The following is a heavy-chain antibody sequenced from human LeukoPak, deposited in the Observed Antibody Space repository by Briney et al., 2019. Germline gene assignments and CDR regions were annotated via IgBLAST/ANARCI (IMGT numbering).Heavy chain of an antibody. CDR3: WAIVTTIKLDF. CDR2: VSHSGSI. D-gene: IGHD5-12*01. Sequence: SETLSLTCTVSGGSTSSSSYSWGWIRQPPGKGLEWIGSVSHSGSINYDPSLKNRVTISVDTSKNQFSLKLSSVTAADTAVYYCWAIVTTIKLDFWGQGTLVTVSS. J-gene: IGHJ4*02. CDR1: GGSTSSSSYS. V-gene: IGHV4-39*01.